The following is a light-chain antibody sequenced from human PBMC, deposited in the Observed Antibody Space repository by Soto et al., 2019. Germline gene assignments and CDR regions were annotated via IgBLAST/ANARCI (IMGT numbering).Light chain of an antibody. V-gene: IGLV1-51*01. CDR2: DNN. Sequence: QSVLTQSASVSAAPGQKVTISCSGSSSNIGNNYVSWYQHLPGTAPKLVIYDNNKRPSGIPDRFSASKSGTSATLGITGLQTGDEADYYCGAWDSSLSAVVFGGGTQLTVL. J-gene: IGLJ7*01. CDR1: SSNIGNNY. CDR3: GAWDSSLSAVV.